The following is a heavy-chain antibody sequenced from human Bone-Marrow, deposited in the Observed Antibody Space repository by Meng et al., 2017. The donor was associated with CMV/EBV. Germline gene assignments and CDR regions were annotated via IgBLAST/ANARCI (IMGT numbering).Heavy chain of an antibody. CDR2: ISSSSSYI. CDR1: GFTFSSYS. D-gene: IGHD2-2*01. CDR3: ARSPIVVVPAAPDY. V-gene: IGHV3-21*01. J-gene: IGHJ4*02. Sequence: ETLSLTCAASGFTFSSYSMNWVRQAPGKGLEWVSSISSSSSYIYYADSVKGRFTISRDNAKNSLYLQMNSLRAEDTAVYYCARSPIVVVPAAPDYWGQGTLVTVSS.